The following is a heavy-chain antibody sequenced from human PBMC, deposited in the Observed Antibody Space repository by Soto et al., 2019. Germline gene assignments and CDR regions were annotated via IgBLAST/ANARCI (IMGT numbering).Heavy chain of an antibody. Sequence: QVQLVQSGAEVRKPGASVNISCRASGFSFSDNLINWVRQAPGQSLEWMGWINPGNGNTRYSQTFQGRVTNSRDPTASIAYVEVSDLTSGDTAVYYCARDILSVGPRANDAFDVWGQGTMVTVSS. CDR1: GFSFSDNL. CDR2: INPGNGNT. D-gene: IGHD2-8*02. CDR3: ARDILSVGPRANDAFDV. V-gene: IGHV1-3*01. J-gene: IGHJ3*01.